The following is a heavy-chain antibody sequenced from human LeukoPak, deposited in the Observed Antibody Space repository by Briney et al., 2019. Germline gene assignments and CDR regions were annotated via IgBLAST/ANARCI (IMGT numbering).Heavy chain of an antibody. V-gene: IGHV1-18*04. J-gene: IGHJ4*02. D-gene: IGHD2/OR15-2a*01. CDR1: GYTFTSYG. CDR2: ISAYNGNT. CDR3: ARDFSSISYYFDY. Sequence: XXVSCKASGYTFTSYGISWVRQAPGQGLEWMGWISAYNGNTNYAQKLQGRVTMTTDTSTSTAYMELRSLRSDDTAVYYCARDFSSISYYFDYWGQGTLVTVSS.